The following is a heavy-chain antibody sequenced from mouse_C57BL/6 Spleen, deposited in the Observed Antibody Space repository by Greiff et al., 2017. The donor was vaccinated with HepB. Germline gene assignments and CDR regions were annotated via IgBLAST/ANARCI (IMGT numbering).Heavy chain of an antibody. CDR2: INPSSGYT. V-gene: IGHV1-7*01. CDR3: ARKVGDGYYVLDY. Sequence: QVQLQQSGAELAKPGASVKLSCKASGYTFTSYWMHWVKQRPGQGLEWIGYINPSSGYTKYNQKFKDKAKLTADKSSSTAYMQLSSLTYEDSAVYYCARKVGDGYYVLDYWGQGTTLTVSS. D-gene: IGHD2-3*01. CDR1: GYTFTSYW. J-gene: IGHJ2*01.